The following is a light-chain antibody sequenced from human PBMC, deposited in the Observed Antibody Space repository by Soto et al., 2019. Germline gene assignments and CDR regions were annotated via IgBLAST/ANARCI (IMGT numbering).Light chain of an antibody. CDR3: QVWDSSSDRDVV. J-gene: IGLJ2*01. Sequence: SYELTQPPSVSVAPGKRARITCGGNNIGSKSVHWYQQKPGQAPVLVIYYDSDRPSGIPERFSGSNSGNTATLTISRVEAGDEADYYCQVWDSSSDRDVVFGGGTKLTVL. CDR1: NIGSKS. CDR2: YDS. V-gene: IGLV3-21*04.